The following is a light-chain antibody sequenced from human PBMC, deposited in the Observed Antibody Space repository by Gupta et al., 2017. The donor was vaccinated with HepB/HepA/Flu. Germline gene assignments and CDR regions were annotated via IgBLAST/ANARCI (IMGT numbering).Light chain of an antibody. J-gene: IGLJ1*01. CDR3: FSYAGNDNWV. V-gene: IGLV2-8*01. Sequence: QSAPTQPPPASGSPGQSVTISCTGTSSDIGAYNFVSWYQQHPGKAPKLIIYDVFQRPAGVPVRFSGSKSGNTASLTVSGLQAEDEADYYCFSYAGNDNWVFGGGTKVTVL. CDR2: DVF. CDR1: SSDIGAYNF.